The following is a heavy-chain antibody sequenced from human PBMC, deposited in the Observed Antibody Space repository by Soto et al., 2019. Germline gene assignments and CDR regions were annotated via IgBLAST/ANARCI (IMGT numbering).Heavy chain of an antibody. CDR2: IYYSGST. V-gene: IGHV4-30-4*01. J-gene: IGHJ3*02. CDR1: GGSINSGDYY. Sequence: SETLSLTCTVPGGSINSGDYYWSWIRQPPGKGLEWIGYIYYSGSTYHNPSLKSRINISVDTSKNQFSLKLSSVTAADTAVYYCATVPTYYYDRSGYANAFDMWGQGTMVTVSS. CDR3: ATVPTYYYDRSGYANAFDM. D-gene: IGHD3-22*01.